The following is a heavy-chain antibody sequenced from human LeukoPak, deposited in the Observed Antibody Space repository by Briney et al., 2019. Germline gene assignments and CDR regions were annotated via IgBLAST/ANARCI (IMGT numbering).Heavy chain of an antibody. CDR3: AREGREYYYGSGSHHYYYYYGMDV. D-gene: IGHD3-10*01. J-gene: IGHJ6*02. Sequence: SETLSLTCTVSGGSVSSGSYYWSWIRQPPGKGLEWIGYIYYSGSTNYNPSLKSRVTISVDTSKNQFSLKLSSVTAADTAVYYCAREGREYYYGSGSHHYYYYYGMDVWGQGTTVTVSS. V-gene: IGHV4-61*01. CDR1: GGSVSSGSYY. CDR2: IYYSGST.